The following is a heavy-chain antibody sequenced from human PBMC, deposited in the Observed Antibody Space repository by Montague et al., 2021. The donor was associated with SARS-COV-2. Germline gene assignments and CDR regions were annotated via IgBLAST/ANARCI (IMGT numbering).Heavy chain of an antibody. CDR1: GGSISSYY. CDR2: IYYSGRT. CDR3: ARVSRITIFGVVGWFDP. D-gene: IGHD3-3*01. V-gene: IGHV4-59*01. J-gene: IGHJ5*02. Sequence: SETLSLTCTVSGGSISSYYWSWIRQSPGKGLEWIGNIYYSGRTNYNPSXXSRVTISVDTSKNQFSLKLSSVTAADTAVYYCARVSRITIFGVVGWFDPWGQGTLVTVSS.